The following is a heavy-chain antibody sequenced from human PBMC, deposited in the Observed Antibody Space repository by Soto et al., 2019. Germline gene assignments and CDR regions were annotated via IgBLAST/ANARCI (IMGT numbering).Heavy chain of an antibody. Sequence: QITLKESGPTLVKPTQTLTLTCTFSGFSLSTSGVGVGWIRQPPGKALEWLALIYWDDDKRYSPSLKSRLTITKDTSKNQVVLTMTNMDPVDTATYYCAHAPGPECSGGSCYRLMLPRYCDYWGQGTLVTVSS. V-gene: IGHV2-5*02. D-gene: IGHD2-15*01. J-gene: IGHJ4*02. CDR3: AHAPGPECSGGSCYRLMLPRYCDY. CDR1: GFSLSTSGVG. CDR2: IYWDDDK.